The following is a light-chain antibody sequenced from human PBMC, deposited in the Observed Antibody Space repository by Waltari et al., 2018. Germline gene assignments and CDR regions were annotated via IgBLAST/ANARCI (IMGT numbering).Light chain of an antibody. J-gene: IGKJ4*01. Sequence: DIQMTQSPSSLSASVGDRVTITCQASQDISNYLNWYQQKPGKAPQLLIYDASNLETGVPSMFSGRGSGTDFTFTISSLQPEDIATYYCQQYDNLPPFFGGGTKVEIK. V-gene: IGKV1-33*01. CDR1: QDISNY. CDR3: QQYDNLPPF. CDR2: DAS.